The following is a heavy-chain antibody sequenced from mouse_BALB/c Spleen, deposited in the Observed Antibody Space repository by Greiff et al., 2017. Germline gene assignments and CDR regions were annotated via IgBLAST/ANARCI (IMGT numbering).Heavy chain of an antibody. J-gene: IGHJ4*01. Sequence: EVMLVESGGGLVKPGGSLKLSCAASGFAFSSYDMSWVRQTPEKRLEWVAYISSGGGSTYYPDTVKGRFTISRDNAKNTLYLQMSSLKSEDTAMYYCAGEAMDYWGQGTSVTVSS. CDR2: ISSGGGST. CDR1: GFAFSSYD. D-gene: IGHD2-13*01. CDR3: AGEAMDY. V-gene: IGHV5-12-1*01.